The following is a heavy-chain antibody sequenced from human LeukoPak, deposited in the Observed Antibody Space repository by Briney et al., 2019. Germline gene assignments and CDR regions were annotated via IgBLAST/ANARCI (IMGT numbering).Heavy chain of an antibody. D-gene: IGHD4-11*01. Sequence: GGSLRLSCAASGFTFSSYSMNWVRQAPVKGLEWVSSISSSSSYIYYADSVKGRFTISRDNAKNSLYLQMNSLRAEDTAVYYCARDPAYRPASSWFDPWGQGTLVTVSS. J-gene: IGHJ5*02. CDR2: ISSSSSYI. CDR3: ARDPAYRPASSWFDP. CDR1: GFTFSSYS. V-gene: IGHV3-21*01.